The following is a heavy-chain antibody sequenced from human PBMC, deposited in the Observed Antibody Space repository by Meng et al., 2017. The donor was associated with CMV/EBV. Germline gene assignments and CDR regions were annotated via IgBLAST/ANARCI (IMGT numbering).Heavy chain of an antibody. V-gene: IGHV4-34*01. CDR1: GGSFSCYY. Sequence: GSLRLSCAVYGGSFSCYYWSWIRQPPGKGLEWIGEINHRGSTNYNPSLKSRVTISVDTSKNQFSLKLSSVTAADTAVYYCARGGRIVVVPAAISRTRNNWFDPWGQGTLVTVSS. CDR3: ARGGRIVVVPAAISRTRNNWFDP. CDR2: INHRGST. J-gene: IGHJ5*02. D-gene: IGHD2-2*02.